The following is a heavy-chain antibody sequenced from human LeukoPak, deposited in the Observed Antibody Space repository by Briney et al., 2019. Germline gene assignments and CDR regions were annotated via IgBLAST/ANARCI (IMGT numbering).Heavy chain of an antibody. CDR3: ARDEDGNYYYFDY. J-gene: IGHJ4*02. CDR1: GFTFSSYG. V-gene: IGHV3-33*01. D-gene: IGHD4-17*01. CDR2: IWYDGSNK. Sequence: GGSLRLSWAAAGFTFSSYGMHWVRQAPGKGLEWVAVIWYDGSNKYYADSVKGRFTISRDNSKNTLYLQMNSLRAEDTAVYYCARDEDGNYYYFDYWGQGTLVTVSS.